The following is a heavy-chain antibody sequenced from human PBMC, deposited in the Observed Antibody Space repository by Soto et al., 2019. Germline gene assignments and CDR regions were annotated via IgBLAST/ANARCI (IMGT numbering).Heavy chain of an antibody. CDR1: GGSISNYY. J-gene: IGHJ4*02. Sequence: ETLSLTCSISGGSISNYYWSWIRQSPGNRLEWIGYIHYSGGTNSNPSLKSRVAMSVDTSKNQFSLKLSSVTAADTAVYYCARDRYGSTLDYWGQGKLVTVSS. CDR2: IHYSGGT. D-gene: IGHD3-10*01. CDR3: ARDRYGSTLDY. V-gene: IGHV4-59*01.